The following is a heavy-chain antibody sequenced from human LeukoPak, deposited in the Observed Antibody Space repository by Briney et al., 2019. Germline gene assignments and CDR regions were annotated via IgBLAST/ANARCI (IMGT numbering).Heavy chain of an antibody. J-gene: IGHJ4*02. D-gene: IGHD5-18*01. CDR1: GYTFTTYD. Sequence: ASVKVSCKASGYTFTTYDINWVRQATGQGLEWMGWMNPNSGNTGYAQKFQDRVPMTRTTSITTAYMELSTLRSEDTAVYYCARGRWLSRVTPDYWGQGTLVTVSS. CDR2: MNPNSGNT. V-gene: IGHV1-8*01. CDR3: ARGRWLSRVTPDY.